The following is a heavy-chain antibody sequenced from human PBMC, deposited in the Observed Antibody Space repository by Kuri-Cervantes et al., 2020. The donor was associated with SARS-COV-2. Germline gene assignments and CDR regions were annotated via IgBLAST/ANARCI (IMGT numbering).Heavy chain of an antibody. Sequence: SETLSLTCSVSGDSISEINYYWGWIRQPPGKGLEWIGSIYYSGSTYYNPSLKSRVTISVDTSKNQFSLKLSSVTAADTAVYYCARDEWYYYGSGSYNYYYGMDVWGQGTTVTVSS. CDR2: IYYSGST. J-gene: IGHJ6*02. D-gene: IGHD3-10*01. CDR1: GDSISEINYY. CDR3: ARDEWYYYGSGSYNYYYGMDV. V-gene: IGHV4-39*07.